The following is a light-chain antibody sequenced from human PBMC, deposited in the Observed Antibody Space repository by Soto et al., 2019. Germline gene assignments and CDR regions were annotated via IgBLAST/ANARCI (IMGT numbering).Light chain of an antibody. CDR2: AAS. Sequence: DIQMTQSPSSLSASVGDRVTITCRASQSISTYLNWYQQKPGKAPKLLIYAASTLQIGVPSRFSGSGSETDFRLTISSLQPEDFATYYCQQSSTTPRTFGQGTNVDFK. CDR1: QSISTY. J-gene: IGKJ1*01. V-gene: IGKV1-39*01. CDR3: QQSSTTPRT.